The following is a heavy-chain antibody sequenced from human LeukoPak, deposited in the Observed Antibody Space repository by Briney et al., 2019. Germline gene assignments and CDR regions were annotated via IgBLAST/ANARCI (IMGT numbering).Heavy chain of an antibody. D-gene: IGHD5-12*01. V-gene: IGHV1-2*02. J-gene: IGHJ4*02. CDR3: ARTEAIDY. Sequence: ASVKVSCTASGYTFTGCYMHWVRQAPGQGLEWMGWINPNSGGTKYAQKFQGRVTMTRDTSISTAYMEMSSLRSDDTAVYYCARTEAIDYWGQGTLVTVSS. CDR2: INPNSGGT. CDR1: GYTFTGCY.